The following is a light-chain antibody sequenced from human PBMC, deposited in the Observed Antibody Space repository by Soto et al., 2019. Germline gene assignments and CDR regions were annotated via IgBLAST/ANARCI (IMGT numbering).Light chain of an antibody. CDR3: SSYTSRSSGV. J-gene: IGLJ1*01. V-gene: IGLV2-14*01. CDR1: SSDVCGFNY. Sequence: QSALTQPASVSGSPGQSITISCTGTSSDVCGFNYVSWYQQHPGKTPKLLIYEVRLRPTGVSDRFSGSKSGNTASLTISGLQAEDEADYYCSSYTSRSSGVFGNGTKLTVL. CDR2: EVR.